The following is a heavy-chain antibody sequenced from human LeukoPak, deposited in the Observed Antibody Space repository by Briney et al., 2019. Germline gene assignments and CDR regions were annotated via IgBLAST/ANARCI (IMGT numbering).Heavy chain of an antibody. D-gene: IGHD3-10*01. V-gene: IGHV4-39*07. Sequence: SETLSLTCTVSGGSISSSSYYWGWICQPPGKGLEWIGSIYYSGSTYYNPSLKSRLAISLDTSKNQLSLNLGSAAAADTAVYYCARGRDYGSGSYYKLWGQGTLVTVSS. CDR1: GGSISSSSYY. CDR3: ARGRDYGSGSYYKL. J-gene: IGHJ4*02. CDR2: IYYSGST.